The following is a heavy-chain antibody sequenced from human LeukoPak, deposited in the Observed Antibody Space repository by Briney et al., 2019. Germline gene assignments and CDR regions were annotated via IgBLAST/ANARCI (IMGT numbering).Heavy chain of an antibody. Sequence: KPSETPSLTCTVSGGSISSSTHYWGWIRQPPGKGLEWIGCIFYGGSTSYNPSLMSRVTISVDTSKNQFSLRLSSVTATDTAVYYCARHPVNSVPPYTSGVDSWGQGTLVTVSS. CDR2: IFYGGST. CDR3: ARHPVNSVPPYTSGVDS. CDR1: GGSISSSTHY. V-gene: IGHV4-39*01. J-gene: IGHJ4*02. D-gene: IGHD6-19*01.